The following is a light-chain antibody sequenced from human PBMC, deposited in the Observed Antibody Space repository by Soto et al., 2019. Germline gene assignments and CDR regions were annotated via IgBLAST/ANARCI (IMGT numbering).Light chain of an antibody. CDR3: ISYTSCSTWV. Sequence: QSALTQPASVSGSPGQSITISCTGTSSDVGGYNYVSWYQQHPGKVPKLMIYDVSDRPSGVSNRFSGSKSGNTASLTISGLQAEDEADYYCISYTSCSTWVFGGGTKLTVL. CDR1: SSDVGGYNY. CDR2: DVS. J-gene: IGLJ3*02. V-gene: IGLV2-14*01.